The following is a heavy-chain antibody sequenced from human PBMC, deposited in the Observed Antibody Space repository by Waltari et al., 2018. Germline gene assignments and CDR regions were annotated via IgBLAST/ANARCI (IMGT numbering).Heavy chain of an antibody. CDR3: AMGVVDM. CDR1: GFNFDAYG. CDR2: SSGCPGSHSI. Sequence: EVQLLESGGGLVQAGASLRLSCVVSGFNFDAYGMTWVRQAAGMWLEWVFSSSGCPGSHSIYDADSVMSRFTGSRDKAKNQVFLQMNSVRLDDTSIYYCAMGVVDMWGQETRVTVSS. D-gene: IGHD2-8*01. V-gene: IGHV3-23*01. J-gene: IGHJ3*02.